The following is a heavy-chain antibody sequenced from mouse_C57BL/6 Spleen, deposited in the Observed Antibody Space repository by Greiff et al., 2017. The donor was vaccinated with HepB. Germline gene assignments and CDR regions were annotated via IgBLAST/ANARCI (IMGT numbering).Heavy chain of an antibody. CDR3: ASGGIITTVVATPYYFDY. D-gene: IGHD1-1*01. V-gene: IGHV5-4*01. CDR1: GFTFSSYA. J-gene: IGHJ2*01. CDR2: ISDGGSYT. Sequence: EVQLVESGGGLVKPGGSLKLSCAASGFTFSSYAMSWVRQTPEKRLEWVATISDGGSYTYYPDNVKGRFTISRDNDKNNLYLQVSHLKSEDTAVYYCASGGIITTVVATPYYFDYWGQGTTLTVSS.